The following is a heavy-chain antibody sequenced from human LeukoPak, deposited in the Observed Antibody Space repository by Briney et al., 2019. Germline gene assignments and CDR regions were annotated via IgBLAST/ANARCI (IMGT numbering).Heavy chain of an antibody. Sequence: GASVKVSCKASGGTFSSYAISWVRQAPGQGLEWMGWISAYNGNTNYAQKLQGRVTMTTDTSTSTAYMELRSLRSDDTAVYCCARGPRTPFQHWGQGTLVTVSS. V-gene: IGHV1-18*01. CDR3: ARGPRTPFQH. CDR1: GGTFSSYA. CDR2: ISAYNGNT. J-gene: IGHJ1*01.